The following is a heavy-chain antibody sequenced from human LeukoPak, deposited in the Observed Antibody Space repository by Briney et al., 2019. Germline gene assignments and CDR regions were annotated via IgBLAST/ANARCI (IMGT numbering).Heavy chain of an antibody. CDR1: GGSISSYY. Sequence: SETLSLTCTVSGGSISSYYWSWIRQPPGKGLEWIGHIYYSGSTNYNPSLKSRVTISVDTSKNQFSLKLSSVTAADTAVYYCARAVLLWFGDFPTYYFDYWGQGTLVTVSS. V-gene: IGHV4-59*08. CDR2: IYYSGST. D-gene: IGHD3-10*01. J-gene: IGHJ4*02. CDR3: ARAVLLWFGDFPTYYFDY.